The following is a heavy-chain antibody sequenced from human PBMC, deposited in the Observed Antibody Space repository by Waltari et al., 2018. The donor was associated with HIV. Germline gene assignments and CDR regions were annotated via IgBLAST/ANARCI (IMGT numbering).Heavy chain of an antibody. J-gene: IGHJ4*02. CDR2: INIDGTNI. D-gene: IGHD3-10*01. Sequence: VQLVESGGGLVQPGGSMRLSCSASGFTFSSSWMHWVRQDHGKGLVWVSDINIDGTNINYADSVKGRFTISRDNAKNTLFLQMKNLGAEDTAVYYCARGFPLLDYWGQGTLVTVSS. V-gene: IGHV3-74*01. CDR3: ARGFPLLDY. CDR1: GFTFSSSW.